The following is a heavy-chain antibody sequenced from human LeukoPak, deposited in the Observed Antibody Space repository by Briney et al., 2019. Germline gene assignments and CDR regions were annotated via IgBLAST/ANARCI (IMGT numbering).Heavy chain of an antibody. D-gene: IGHD6-19*01. CDR2: VCYSGGT. Sequence: SETLSLTCTASGDSISSYYWSWIRQPPGKGLEWIAYVCYSGGTTYSPSLMSRVTISVDTSKSQLSLEMSSVTAADTAVYYCARDPGRSAWFSYFDYWGQGTLVTVSS. V-gene: IGHV4-59*01. CDR3: ARDPGRSAWFSYFDY. CDR1: GDSISSYY. J-gene: IGHJ4*02.